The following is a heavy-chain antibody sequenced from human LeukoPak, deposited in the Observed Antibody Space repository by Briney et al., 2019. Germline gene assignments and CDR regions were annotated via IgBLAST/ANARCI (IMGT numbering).Heavy chain of an antibody. CDR3: ARRVKISGYSTHVDTAMVTGWFDP. D-gene: IGHD5-18*01. CDR1: GGSISSSSYY. V-gene: IGHV4-39*01. Sequence: PSETLSLTCTVSGGSISSSSYYWGWIRQPPGKGLEWIASIYYSGSTYYNPSLKTRVTIYVDTSKNQFSLKLSSVTAADTAVYYCARRVKISGYSTHVDTAMVTGWFDPWGQGTLVTVSS. J-gene: IGHJ5*02. CDR2: IYYSGST.